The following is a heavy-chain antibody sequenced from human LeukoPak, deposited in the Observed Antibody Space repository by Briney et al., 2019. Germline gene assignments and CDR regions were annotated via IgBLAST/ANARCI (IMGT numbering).Heavy chain of an antibody. Sequence: TGGSLRLSCAASGFTVSSNYMTWVRQAPGKGLEWVSLIYSAGGTYYTDSVKGRFTISRHSSKNTLYLQMNSMRGEDWAVYYCARFLGRITISGVVPYGMEVWGEGTTATVSS. CDR2: IYSAGGT. CDR1: GFTVSSNY. J-gene: IGHJ6*01. CDR3: ARFLGRITISGVVPYGMEV. D-gene: IGHD3-3*01. V-gene: IGHV3-53*04.